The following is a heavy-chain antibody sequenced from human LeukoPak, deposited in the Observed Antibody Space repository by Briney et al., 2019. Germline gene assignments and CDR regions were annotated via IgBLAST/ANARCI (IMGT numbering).Heavy chain of an antibody. V-gene: IGHV1-46*01. CDR2: INPSGGST. D-gene: IGHD3-3*01. J-gene: IGHJ4*02. CDR1: GYTFTSYY. CDR3: ARGSRMYYDFWSDVAQTLGN. Sequence: ASVKVSCKASGYTFTSYYMHWVRQAPGQGLEWIGIINPSGGSTSYAQKFQGRVTMTRDTSTSTVYMELSSLRSEDTAVYYCARGSRMYYDFWSDVAQTLGNWGQGTLVTVSS.